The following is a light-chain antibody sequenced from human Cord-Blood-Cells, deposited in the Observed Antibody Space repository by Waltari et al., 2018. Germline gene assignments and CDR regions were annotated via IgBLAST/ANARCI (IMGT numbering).Light chain of an antibody. CDR1: QSISSW. Sequence: DIQMTQSPSTLSASVGDRVTITCRASQSISSWLAWYQQKPGKAPKLLIYKASSLKSGVPSRFSGSGSGTECTLTISSLQPDDVATYYCQQYNSYSTFGQGTKVEIK. J-gene: IGKJ1*01. CDR3: QQYNSYST. V-gene: IGKV1-5*03. CDR2: KAS.